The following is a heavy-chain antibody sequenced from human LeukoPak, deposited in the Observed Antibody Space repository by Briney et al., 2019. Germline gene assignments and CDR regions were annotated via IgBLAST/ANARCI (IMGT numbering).Heavy chain of an antibody. Sequence: SETLSLTCTVPGGSISSSSYYWGWIRQPPGKGLEWIGSIYYSGSTYYNPSLKSRVTISVDTSKNQFSLKLSSVTAADTAVYYCATAGGRFGEFHFDYWGQGTLVTVSS. CDR1: GGSISSSSYY. V-gene: IGHV4-39*01. J-gene: IGHJ4*02. D-gene: IGHD3-10*01. CDR2: IYYSGST. CDR3: ATAGGRFGEFHFDY.